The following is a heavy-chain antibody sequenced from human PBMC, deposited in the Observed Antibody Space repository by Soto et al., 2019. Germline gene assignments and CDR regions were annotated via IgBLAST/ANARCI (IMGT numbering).Heavy chain of an antibody. Sequence: QVQLVESGGGVVQPGRSLRLSCAASGFTFSSYAMHWVRQAPGKGLEWVAVISYDGSNKYYADSVKGRFTISRVNSKNTLYLQMNSLRAEDTAVYYCARDAQGVVNNYFDYWGQGTLVTVSS. J-gene: IGHJ4*02. CDR2: ISYDGSNK. D-gene: IGHD3-3*01. CDR1: GFTFSSYA. V-gene: IGHV3-30-3*01. CDR3: ARDAQGVVNNYFDY.